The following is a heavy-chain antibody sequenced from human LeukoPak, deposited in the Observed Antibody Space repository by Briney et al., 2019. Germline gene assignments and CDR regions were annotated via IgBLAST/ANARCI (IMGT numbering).Heavy chain of an antibody. CDR1: GFTFSDYY. D-gene: IGHD1-26*01. Sequence: KPGGSLRLSCAASGFTFSDYYMSWIRQAPGKGLEWVSYISSSSSYTNYADSVKGRFTISRDNAKNSLYLQMNSLRSEDTAVYYCASRVGAAELQHWGQGTLVTVSS. CDR2: ISSSSSYT. CDR3: ASRVGAAELQH. J-gene: IGHJ1*01. V-gene: IGHV3-11*03.